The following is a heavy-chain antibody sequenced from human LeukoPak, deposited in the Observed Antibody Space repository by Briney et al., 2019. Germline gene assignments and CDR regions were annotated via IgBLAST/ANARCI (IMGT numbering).Heavy chain of an antibody. V-gene: IGHV4-30-2*01. J-gene: IGHJ6*03. CDR1: GGSISSGGYY. D-gene: IGHD2-15*01. CDR3: ARDALTVVNEHYYYYMDV. CDR2: IYHSGST. Sequence: SETLSLTCTVSGGSISSGGYYWSWIRQPPGKGLEWIGYIYHSGSTYYNPSLKSRVTISVDRSKNQFSLKLSSVTAADTAVYYCARDALTVVNEHYYYYMDVWGKGTTVTVSS.